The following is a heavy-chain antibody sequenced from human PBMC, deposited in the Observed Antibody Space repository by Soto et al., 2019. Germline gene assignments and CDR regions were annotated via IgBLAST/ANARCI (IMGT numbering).Heavy chain of an antibody. V-gene: IGHV1-46*01. D-gene: IGHD2-21*01. CDR1: GYTFTKYC. Sequence: ASVKVSCKASGYTFTKYCMHWVRQAPGQGLEWMGVIFPSDGSTIYAQKFQGRVSMTRDTSTSTAYMELSSLRSEDTAVYYCARGGEPIDYWGQGTLVTVSS. CDR2: IFPSDGST. CDR3: ARGGEPIDY. J-gene: IGHJ4*02.